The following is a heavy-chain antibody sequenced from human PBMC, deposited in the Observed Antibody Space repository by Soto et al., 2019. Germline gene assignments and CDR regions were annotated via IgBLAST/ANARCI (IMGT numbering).Heavy chain of an antibody. CDR1: GFTFSSYA. CDR2: ISGSGGST. D-gene: IGHD3-10*01. J-gene: IGHJ4*02. CDR3: AKDSPMVRGVIITPSYFDY. Sequence: GGSLRLSCAASGFTFSSYAMSWVRQAPGKGLEWVSAISGSGGSTYYADSVKGRFTISRDNSKNTLYLQMNSLRAEDTAVYYCAKDSPMVRGVIITPSYFDYWGQGTLVTVSS. V-gene: IGHV3-23*01.